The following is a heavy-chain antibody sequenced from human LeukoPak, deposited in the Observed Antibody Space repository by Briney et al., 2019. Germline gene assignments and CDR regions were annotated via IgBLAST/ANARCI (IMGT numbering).Heavy chain of an antibody. CDR1: GGTFSSYT. CDR2: ISAYNGNT. D-gene: IGHD6-13*01. CDR3: ARIAAAGTDAFDI. J-gene: IGHJ3*02. V-gene: IGHV1-18*01. Sequence: ASVKVSCKASGGTFSSYTISWVRQAPGQGLEWMGWISAYNGNTNYAQKLQGRVTMTTDTSTSTAYMELRSLRSDDTAVYYCARIAAAGTDAFDIWGQGTMVTVSS.